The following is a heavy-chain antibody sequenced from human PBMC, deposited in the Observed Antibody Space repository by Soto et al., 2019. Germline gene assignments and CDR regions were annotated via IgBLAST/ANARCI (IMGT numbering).Heavy chain of an antibody. CDR1: GGSISSGDYY. CDR2: IYYSGST. V-gene: IGHV4-30-4*01. CDR3: ARVAPMNYYYGMDV. D-gene: IGHD3-22*01. Sequence: SETLSLTCTVSGGSISSGDYYWSWIRQPPGKGLEWIGYIYYSGSTYSAPSLKSRVAISVDTSKNQFSLKLRSVTAADTAVYYCARVAPMNYYYGMDVWGQGTTVTVSS. J-gene: IGHJ6*02.